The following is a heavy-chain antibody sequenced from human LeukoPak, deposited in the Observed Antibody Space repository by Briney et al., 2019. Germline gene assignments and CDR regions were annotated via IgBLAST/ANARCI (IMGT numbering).Heavy chain of an antibody. J-gene: IGHJ4*02. CDR2: ISSSSSYT. Sequence: GGSLRLSCAASGFTFSDYYMSWSRQAPGKGLEWVSYISSSSSYTNYADSVKGRFTISRDNAKNSLYLQMNSLRAEDTAVYYCARVGYCSSTSCHGGGYYFDYWGQGTLVTVSS. CDR3: ARVGYCSSTSCHGGGYYFDY. CDR1: GFTFSDYY. V-gene: IGHV3-11*05. D-gene: IGHD2-2*01.